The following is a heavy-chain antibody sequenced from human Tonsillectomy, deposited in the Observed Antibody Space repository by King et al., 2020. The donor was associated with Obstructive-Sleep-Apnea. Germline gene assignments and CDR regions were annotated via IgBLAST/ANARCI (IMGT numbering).Heavy chain of an antibody. D-gene: IGHD3-10*01. Sequence: LVQSGAEVEKSGESLKISCKGSGYSFTSYWIGWVRQMLGKGLEWMWIIYPGVSRTRYSPSFQGQVTSSADKSISTAYLQWGSLKASDNAMYYCARAFMVRGVISWFDPWGQGTLVTVSS. CDR2: IYPGVSRT. V-gene: IGHV5-51*01. J-gene: IGHJ5*02. CDR1: GYSFTSYW. CDR3: ARAFMVRGVISWFDP.